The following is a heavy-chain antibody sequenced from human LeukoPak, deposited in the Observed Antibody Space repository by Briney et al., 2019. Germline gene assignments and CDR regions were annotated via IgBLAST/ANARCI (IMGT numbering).Heavy chain of an antibody. CDR2: ISAYDGNT. J-gene: IGHJ4*02. CDR3: ARMGDYHLVSFFDY. V-gene: IGHV1-18*01. Sequence: GASVKVSCKSSGYTFTSYGFSWVRQAPGQGLEWMGWISAYDGNTNYAQKLQGRVTMTTDTSTSTVYMELTSLRSDDTAVYYCARMGDYHLVSFFDYWGQGTRVTVSS. CDR1: GYTFTSYG. D-gene: IGHD4/OR15-4a*01.